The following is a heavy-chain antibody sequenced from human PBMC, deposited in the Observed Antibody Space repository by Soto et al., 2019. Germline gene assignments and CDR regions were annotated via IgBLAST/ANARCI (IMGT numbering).Heavy chain of an antibody. V-gene: IGHV1-69*08. CDR1: GGTFNTYT. J-gene: IGHJ4*02. CDR3: ATDLSPYDGSPYYALFDY. CDR2: IIPMLNVA. Sequence: QVQLLQSGAEVRKPGSSVKVSCKASGGTFNTYTFSWVRQAPGQGLEWMGRIIPMLNVANYAQKFQGRVTITADKTTSTSYMELSNLRSEGTAVYYCATDLSPYDGSPYYALFDYWGQGTLVTVSS. D-gene: IGHD3-22*01.